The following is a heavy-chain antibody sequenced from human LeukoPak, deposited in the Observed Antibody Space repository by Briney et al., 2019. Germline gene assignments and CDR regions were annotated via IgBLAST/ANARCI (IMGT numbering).Heavy chain of an antibody. D-gene: IGHD5-12*01. CDR1: GFTVRSNY. J-gene: IGHJ2*01. Sequence: PGGSLRLSCTASGFTVRSNYMSWVRQAPGKGLEWVSVLYSGTGGDTYYADSVKGRFTISRDNSKNTLYLQMNSLRAEDTAIYYCARDGGQTATIFWYFDLWGRGTLVTVSS. CDR2: LYSGTGGDT. CDR3: ARDGGQTATIFWYFDL. V-gene: IGHV3-53*01.